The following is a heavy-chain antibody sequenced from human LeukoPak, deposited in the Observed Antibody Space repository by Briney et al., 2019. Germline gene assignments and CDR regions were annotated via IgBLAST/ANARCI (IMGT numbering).Heavy chain of an antibody. J-gene: IGHJ5*02. CDR3: ARDGIAVAGTNWFDP. CDR1: GYTFTGYY. CDR2: INPNSGGT. D-gene: IGHD6-19*01. Sequence: ASVKVSCKASGYTFTGYYMHWVRQAPGQGLEWMGWINPNSGGTNYAQKFQGRVTMTRDTSISTAYMELSSLRSEDTAVYYCARDGIAVAGTNWFDPWGQGTLVTVSS. V-gene: IGHV1-2*02.